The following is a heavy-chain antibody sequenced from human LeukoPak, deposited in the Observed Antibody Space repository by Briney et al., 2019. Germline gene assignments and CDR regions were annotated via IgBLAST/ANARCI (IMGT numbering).Heavy chain of an antibody. V-gene: IGHV4-30-4*08. CDR3: ARAPYGSATNNYYMDV. J-gene: IGHJ6*03. CDR2: IYYSGST. D-gene: IGHD3-10*01. CDR1: GGPISSGDYY. Sequence: SETLSLTCTVSGGPISSGDYYWSWIRQPPGKGLEWIGYIYYSGSTYYNPSLKSRVTISVDTSKNQFSLKLSSVTAADTAVYYCARAPYGSATNNYYMDVWGKGATVTVSS.